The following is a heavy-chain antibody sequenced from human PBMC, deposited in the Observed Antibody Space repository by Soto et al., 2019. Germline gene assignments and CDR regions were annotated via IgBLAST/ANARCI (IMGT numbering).Heavy chain of an antibody. V-gene: IGHV4-61*01. CDR3: ARVLYSGSYHDY. CDR2: IYYSGST. J-gene: IGHJ4*02. D-gene: IGHD1-26*01. CDR1: GGSVSSGSYY. Sequence: SQTLSLTCTVSGGSVSSGSYYWSWIRQPPGKGLEWIGYIYYSGSTNYNPSLKSRVTISVDTSKNQFSLKLSSVTAADTAVYYCARVLYSGSYHDYWGQGTLVTVSS.